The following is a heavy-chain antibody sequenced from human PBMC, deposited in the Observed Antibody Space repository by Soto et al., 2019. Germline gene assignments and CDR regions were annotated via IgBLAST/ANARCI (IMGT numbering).Heavy chain of an antibody. CDR2: IYYSGST. V-gene: IGHV4-31*03. Sequence: QVQLQESGPGLVKPSQTLSLTCTVSGGSISSGGYYWSWIRQHPGKGLEWIGYIYYSGSTYYNPSLKRRVTISVDTVKNQFSLKLSSVTAADTAVYYCARGPQDIVVVVAATGFDYWGQGTLVTVSS. CDR3: ARGPQDIVVVVAATGFDY. D-gene: IGHD2-15*01. CDR1: GGSISSGGYY. J-gene: IGHJ4*02.